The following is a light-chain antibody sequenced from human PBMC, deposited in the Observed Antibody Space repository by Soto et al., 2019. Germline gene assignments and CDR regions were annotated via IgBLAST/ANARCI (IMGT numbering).Light chain of an antibody. CDR3: SSYTTSSPVV. V-gene: IGLV2-14*03. J-gene: IGLJ2*01. Sequence: QSALTQPASVSGSPGQSITISCTGTSSDIGTYNFVSWYQQHPGKAPKLIIYDVTNRPSGVSDRFSGSKSGNTASLTISGLQAEDEADYYCSSYTTSSPVVIGGGTKVTVL. CDR1: SSDIGTYNF. CDR2: DVT.